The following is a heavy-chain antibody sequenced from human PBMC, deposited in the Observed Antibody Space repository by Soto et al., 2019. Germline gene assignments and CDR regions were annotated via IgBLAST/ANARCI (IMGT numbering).Heavy chain of an antibody. D-gene: IGHD3-10*01. Sequence: QVQLQESGPGLVKPSETLSLTCTVSGGSISSYYWSWIRQPPGKGLEWIGYIYYSGSTNYNPSLTSRVTISVDTSKNQCSLKLSSVTAADTVVYYCARVWGGAFDIWGQGTMVTVSS. V-gene: IGHV4-59*01. J-gene: IGHJ3*02. CDR1: GGSISSYY. CDR3: ARVWGGAFDI. CDR2: IYYSGST.